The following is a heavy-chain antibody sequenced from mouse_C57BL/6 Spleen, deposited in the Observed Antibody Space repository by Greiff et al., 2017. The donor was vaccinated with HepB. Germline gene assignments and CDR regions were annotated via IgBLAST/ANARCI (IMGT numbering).Heavy chain of an antibody. Sequence: QVQLQQPGAELVRPGSSVKLSCKASGYTFTSYWMDWVKQRPGQGLEWIGNIYPSDSETHYNQKFKDKATLTVDKSSSTAYMQLSSLTSEDSAVYYCARSSYGYFDVWGTGTTVTVSS. CDR1: GYTFTSYW. CDR3: ARSSYGYFDV. D-gene: IGHD1-1*01. V-gene: IGHV1-61*01. CDR2: IYPSDSET. J-gene: IGHJ1*03.